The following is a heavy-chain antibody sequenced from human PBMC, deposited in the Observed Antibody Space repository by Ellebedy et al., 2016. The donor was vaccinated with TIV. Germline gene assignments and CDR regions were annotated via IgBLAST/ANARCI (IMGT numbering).Heavy chain of an antibody. CDR1: GYTFTGYY. CDR2: INPNSGGT. J-gene: IGHJ6*02. D-gene: IGHD2-21*02. CDR3: ARDAILAYCGGDCYNSPYYYGMDV. Sequence: ASVKVSCXASGYTFTGYYMHWVRQAPGQGLEWMGWINPNSGGTNYAQKFQGWVTMTRDTSISTAYMELSRLRSDDTAVYYCARDAILAYCGGDCYNSPYYYGMDVWGQGTTVTVSS. V-gene: IGHV1-2*04.